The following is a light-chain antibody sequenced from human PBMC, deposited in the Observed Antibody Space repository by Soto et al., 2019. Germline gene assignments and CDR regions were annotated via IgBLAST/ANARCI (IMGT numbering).Light chain of an antibody. V-gene: IGKV3-11*01. CDR1: QDITNY. CDR3: QQHRNWPPT. J-gene: IGKJ3*01. CDR2: ESS. Sequence: THSPSALPPSGRERRTLSCRASQDITNYLNWYQQKPGQAPKLLIYESSKRDTGVAARFSGSGSGTDLTFTISIREPEDLAVYYCQQHRNWPPTLGPGTKVDI.